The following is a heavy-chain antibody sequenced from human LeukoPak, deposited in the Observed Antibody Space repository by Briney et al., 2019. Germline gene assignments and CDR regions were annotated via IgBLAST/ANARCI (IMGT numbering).Heavy chain of an antibody. CDR3: AAGIGSRPEYFHY. Sequence: TTVKVSCKASGFTFTSSVMQWVRQARGQRLEWIGWIVVGSGNTNYAQKFQERVTITRDKSTSTAYMELSSLRSEDTAVYYCAAGIGSRPEYFHYWGQGTLVTVSS. D-gene: IGHD1-26*01. V-gene: IGHV1-58*02. J-gene: IGHJ1*01. CDR1: GFTFTSSV. CDR2: IVVGSGNT.